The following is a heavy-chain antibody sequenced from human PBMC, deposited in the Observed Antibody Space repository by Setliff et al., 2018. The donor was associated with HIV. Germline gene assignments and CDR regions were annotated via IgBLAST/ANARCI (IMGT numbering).Heavy chain of an antibody. V-gene: IGHV1-18*04. CDR3: ARDREYMDV. Sequence: ASVKVSCKASGYTFNNYYMHWVRQAPGQGLEWMGWISAYNGNTKSAQNLHGRVTMTTDTSTSTAHMELRSLRSDDTAVYYCARDREYMDVWGKGTTVTVSS. CDR1: GYTFNNYY. CDR2: ISAYNGNT. J-gene: IGHJ6*03.